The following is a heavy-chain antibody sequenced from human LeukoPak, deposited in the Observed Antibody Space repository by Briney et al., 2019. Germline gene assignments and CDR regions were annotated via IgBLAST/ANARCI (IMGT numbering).Heavy chain of an antibody. J-gene: IGHJ4*02. Sequence: GGSLRLSCAASGFTFSSYAMSWVRQAPGKGLEWVSAISGSGGSTYYADSVKGRFTISRDNPKNTLYLQMNSLRAEDTAVYYCAKDSVGQYYYDSSGHFDYWGQGTLVTVSS. D-gene: IGHD3-22*01. CDR3: AKDSVGQYYYDSSGHFDY. CDR2: ISGSGGST. V-gene: IGHV3-23*01. CDR1: GFTFSSYA.